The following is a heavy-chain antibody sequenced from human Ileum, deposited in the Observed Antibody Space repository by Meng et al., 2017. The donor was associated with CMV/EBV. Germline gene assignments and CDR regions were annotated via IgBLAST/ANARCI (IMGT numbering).Heavy chain of an antibody. CDR3: TSVGYCSSTSCYTVDY. J-gene: IGHJ4*02. V-gene: IGHV3-15*01. D-gene: IGHD2-2*02. Sequence: GESLKISCAASGFTFSNAWMSWVRQAPGKGLEWVGRIKSKTDGGTTDYAAPVKGRLTISRDDSKNTLYLQMNSLKTEDTAVYYCTSVGYCSSTSCYTVDYWGQGTLVTVSS. CDR1: GFTFSNAW. CDR2: IKSKTDGGTT.